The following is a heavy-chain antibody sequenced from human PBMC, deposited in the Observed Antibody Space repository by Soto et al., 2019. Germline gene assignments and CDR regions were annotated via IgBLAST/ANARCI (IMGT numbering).Heavy chain of an antibody. CDR2: IYYSGST. Sequence: PSETLSLTCTVSGGSISSYYWSWIRQPPGKGLEWIGYIYYSGSTNYNPSLKSRVTISVDTSKNQFSLKLSSVTAADAAVYYCARDQLTGKQLWLLGGTRKGEGPTSPYYNGMDVWGQGTTVTISS. CDR1: GGSISSYY. CDR3: ARDQLTGKQLWLLGGTRKGEGPTSPYYNGMDV. V-gene: IGHV4-59*01. J-gene: IGHJ6*02. D-gene: IGHD5-18*01.